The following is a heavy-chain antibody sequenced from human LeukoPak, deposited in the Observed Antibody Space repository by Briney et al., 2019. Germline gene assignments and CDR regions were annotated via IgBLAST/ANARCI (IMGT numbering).Heavy chain of an antibody. V-gene: IGHV3-33*01. CDR3: ARFERDAFDI. Sequence: GRSLRLSCAASGFTFSSYGMHWVRQAPGKGLEWVAVIWYDGSNKYYADSVKGRFTISRDNSKNTVYLQMNSLRAEDTAVYYCARFERDAFDIWGQGTMVTVSS. J-gene: IGHJ3*02. D-gene: IGHD6-25*01. CDR1: GFTFSSYG. CDR2: IWYDGSNK.